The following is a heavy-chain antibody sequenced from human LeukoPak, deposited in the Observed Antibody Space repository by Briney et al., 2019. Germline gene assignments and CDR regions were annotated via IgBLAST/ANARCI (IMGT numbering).Heavy chain of an antibody. V-gene: IGHV1-18*01. CDR3: ARDVGYCSGGNCPSFDY. CDR2: ISAYNGNT. D-gene: IGHD2-15*01. CDR1: GYTFTSYG. Sequence: ASVKVSCKASGYTFTSYGISWVRQAPGQGLEWMGWISAYNGNTNYAQKLQGRVTMTTDTSTSTAYMELRSLRSDDTAVYYCARDVGYCSGGNCPSFDYWGQGTLVTVSS. J-gene: IGHJ4*02.